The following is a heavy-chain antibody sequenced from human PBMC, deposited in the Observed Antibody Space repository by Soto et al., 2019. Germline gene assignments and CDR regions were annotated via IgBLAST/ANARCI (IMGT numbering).Heavy chain of an antibody. V-gene: IGHV1-3*01. Sequence: ASVKVSCKASGYIFTSYAMHWVRQAPGQRLEWMGWINAGNGNTKYSQKFQGRVTITRDTSASTAYMELSSLRSEDTAVYYCARHWGRGAAGTCYNWGQGTLVTVSS. J-gene: IGHJ4*02. CDR3: ARHWGRGAAGTCYN. CDR1: GYIFTSYA. D-gene: IGHD6-13*01. CDR2: INAGNGNT.